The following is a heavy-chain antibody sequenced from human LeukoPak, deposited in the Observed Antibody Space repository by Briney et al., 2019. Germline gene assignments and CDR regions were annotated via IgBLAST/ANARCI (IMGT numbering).Heavy chain of an antibody. CDR2: IYYSGST. J-gene: IGHJ4*02. CDR3: ARGSRGYSYG. V-gene: IGHV4-61*01. Sequence: SETLSLTCTVSGASVSSGSYYWSWIRQPPGKGLEWIGYIYYSGSTNYNPSLKSRVTISVDTSKNQFSLKPSSVTAADTAVYYCARGSRGYSYGWGQGTLVTVSS. D-gene: IGHD5-18*01. CDR1: GASVSSGSYY.